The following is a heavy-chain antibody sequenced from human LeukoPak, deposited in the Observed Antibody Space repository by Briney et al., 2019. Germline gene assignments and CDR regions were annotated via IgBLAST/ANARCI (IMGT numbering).Heavy chain of an antibody. CDR1: GGSVSSGTYY. CDR2: IYTSGDT. Sequence: SETLSLTCTVSGGSVSSGTYYWSWIRQPAGKGLEWIGRIYTSGDTIYNPSLKSRLTISVDTSKSHFSLKLTSVTAADSAVYYCASTEAGGVGAPVPFDYWGQGTLVTVSS. V-gene: IGHV4-61*02. D-gene: IGHD1-26*01. J-gene: IGHJ4*02. CDR3: ASTEAGGVGAPVPFDY.